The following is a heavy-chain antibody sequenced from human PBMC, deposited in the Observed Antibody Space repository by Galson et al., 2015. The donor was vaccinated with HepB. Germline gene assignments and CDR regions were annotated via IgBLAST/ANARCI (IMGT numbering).Heavy chain of an antibody. CDR2: MNPNSGNT. CDR1: GYTFTSYD. Sequence: SVKVSCKASGYTFTSYDINWVRQATGQGLEWMGWMNPNSGNTGYAQKFQGRVTMTRNTSISTAYMELSSLRSEDTAVYYCARGRNGIVARRPRGYWFDPWGQGTLVTVSS. CDR3: ARGRNGIVARRPRGYWFDP. D-gene: IGHD6-6*01. J-gene: IGHJ5*02. V-gene: IGHV1-8*01.